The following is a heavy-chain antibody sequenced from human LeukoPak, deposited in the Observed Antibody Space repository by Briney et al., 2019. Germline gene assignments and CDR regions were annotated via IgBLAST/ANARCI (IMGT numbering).Heavy chain of an antibody. V-gene: IGHV4-39*01. CDR1: GDYVSRSDSY. CDR3: ARRRYYDSSGYLE. J-gene: IGHJ1*01. CDR2: IWYIGCT. D-gene: IGHD3-22*01. Sequence: SETLSLTCTIFGDYVSRSDSYWDWIRQPPRQGLEWIGTIWYIGCTYYTPSLKSGVTLSVDMSNHQFSLALSPVTAAHTPLFLCARRRYYDSSGYLEWGQGTLVTVSS.